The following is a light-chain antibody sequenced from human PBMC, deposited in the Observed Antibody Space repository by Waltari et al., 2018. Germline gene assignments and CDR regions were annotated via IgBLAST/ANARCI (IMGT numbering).Light chain of an antibody. CDR1: QRIDHC. CDR2: DSS. Sequence: EIVFTQSPATLSLSPGERATLYCSASQRIDHCLAWYQQKPGQAPRLLIYDSSNRATDIPARFSGSGSGTDFTLTSSSLEPEDFAVYYCQQRSGWPPTFGGGTKVDI. J-gene: IGKJ4*01. V-gene: IGKV3-11*01. CDR3: QQRSGWPPT.